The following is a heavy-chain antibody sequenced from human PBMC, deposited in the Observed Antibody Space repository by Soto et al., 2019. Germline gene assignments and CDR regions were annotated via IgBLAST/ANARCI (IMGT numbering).Heavy chain of an antibody. J-gene: IGHJ4*02. CDR3: ARQEVGAAFDY. V-gene: IGHV4-59*01. CDR2: IYYSGTT. D-gene: IGHD1-26*01. CDR1: GGSISSYY. Sequence: QVQLQESGPGLVKPSETLSLPCTVSGGSISSYYWSWIRQPPGKGLEWIGYIYYSGTTNYNPSLKRRATISVDTSKNQFSLKLSSVTAADTAVYYCARQEVGAAFDYWGQGTLVTVSS.